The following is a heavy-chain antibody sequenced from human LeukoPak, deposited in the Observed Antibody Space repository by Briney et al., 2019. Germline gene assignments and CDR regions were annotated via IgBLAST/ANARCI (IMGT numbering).Heavy chain of an antibody. CDR3: ARGVNWFDP. V-gene: IGHV4-34*01. CDR2: INHSGST. Sequence: PSETLSLTCAVYGGSFSGYYWSWIRQPPGKGLEWMGEINHSGSTNYNPSLKSRVTISVDTSKNPFSLKLSSVTAADTAVYYCARGVNWFDPWGQGTLVTVSS. CDR1: GGSFSGYY. J-gene: IGHJ5*02.